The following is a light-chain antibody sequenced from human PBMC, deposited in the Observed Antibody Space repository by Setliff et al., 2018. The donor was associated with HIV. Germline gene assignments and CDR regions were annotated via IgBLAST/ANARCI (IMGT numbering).Light chain of an antibody. V-gene: IGLV2-14*03. Sequence: QSALTQPASVSGSPGQSITVSCTGSSGDIGAYDYVSWYQQHPGKAPKLMIFDVSNRPSGVSNRFSGSKSGNTASLTISGLQAEDEADYYCCSYRSGNTLVFGGGTKVTVL. CDR2: DVS. CDR3: CSYRSGNTLV. CDR1: SGDIGAYDY. J-gene: IGLJ3*02.